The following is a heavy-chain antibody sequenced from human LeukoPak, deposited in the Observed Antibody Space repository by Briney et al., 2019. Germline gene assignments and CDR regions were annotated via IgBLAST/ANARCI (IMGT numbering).Heavy chain of an antibody. V-gene: IGHV1-18*01. J-gene: IGHJ6*03. D-gene: IGHD6-6*01. Sequence: ASVKVSCKASGYTFTSYGISWVRQAPGQGLEWMGWISAYNGNTNYAQKLQGRVTMTTDTSTSTAYMELRSLRSDDTAVYYCARRKSSSSNYYYYYMDVWGKGTTVTVSS. CDR3: ARRKSSSSNYYYYYMDV. CDR2: ISAYNGNT. CDR1: GYTFTSYG.